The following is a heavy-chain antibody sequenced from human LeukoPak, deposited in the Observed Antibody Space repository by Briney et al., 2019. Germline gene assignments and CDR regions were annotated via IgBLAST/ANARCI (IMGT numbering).Heavy chain of an antibody. Sequence: GGYLRLSCAASGFTFSSYAMSWVRQAPGKGLEWVSAISGSGGSTYYADSVKGRFTISRDNSKNTLYLQMNSLRAEDTAVYYCAKHSGYSYGYYFDYWGQGTLVTVSS. J-gene: IGHJ4*02. CDR3: AKHSGYSYGYYFDY. D-gene: IGHD5-18*01. V-gene: IGHV3-23*01. CDR1: GFTFSSYA. CDR2: ISGSGGST.